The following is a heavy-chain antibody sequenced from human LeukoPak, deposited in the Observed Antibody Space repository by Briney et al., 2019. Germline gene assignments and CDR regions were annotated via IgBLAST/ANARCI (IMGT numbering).Heavy chain of an antibody. CDR2: IWYGGSNK. CDR3: AKADCGGDCSMFDY. CDR1: GFTFSSYG. J-gene: IGHJ4*02. Sequence: PGGSLRLSCAASGFTFSSYGMHWVRQAPGKGLEWVALIWYGGSNKCYADSVKGRFTISRDNSKNTLYLQMNSLRAEDTAVYYCAKADCGGDCSMFDYWGQGTLVTVSS. V-gene: IGHV3-30*02. D-gene: IGHD2-21*01.